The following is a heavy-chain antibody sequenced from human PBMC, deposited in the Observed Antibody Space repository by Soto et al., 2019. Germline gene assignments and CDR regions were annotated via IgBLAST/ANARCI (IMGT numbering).Heavy chain of an antibody. CDR3: ALEPYSSGWPFDY. CDR1: GYTFTSYY. Sequence: QVQLVQSGAEVKKPGASVKVSCKASGYTFTSYYLHWVRQAPGQGLEWIGMINPSGGSTTYAQKFQGRVSVTRDTSTNTLYMELTSLVSEDTAMYYCALEPYSSGWPFDYWGQGTLVTVSS. J-gene: IGHJ4*02. D-gene: IGHD6-19*01. CDR2: INPSGGST. V-gene: IGHV1-46*01.